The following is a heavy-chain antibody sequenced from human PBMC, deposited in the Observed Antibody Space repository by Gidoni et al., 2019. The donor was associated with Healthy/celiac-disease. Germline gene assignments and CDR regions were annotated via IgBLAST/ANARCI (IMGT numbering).Heavy chain of an antibody. Sequence: EVQLVESGGGLVQPGGSLRLSCAASGFTFSRYWMSWVRQAPGKGLEWVANIKQEGSEKYYVDSVKGRFTISRDNAKNSLYLQMNSLRAEDTAVYYCARDSHTIYSSGDPRDYYYYYGMDVWGQGTTVTVSS. CDR1: GFTFSRYW. V-gene: IGHV3-7*01. D-gene: IGHD6-19*01. CDR2: IKQEGSEK. J-gene: IGHJ6*02. CDR3: ARDSHTIYSSGDPRDYYYYYGMDV.